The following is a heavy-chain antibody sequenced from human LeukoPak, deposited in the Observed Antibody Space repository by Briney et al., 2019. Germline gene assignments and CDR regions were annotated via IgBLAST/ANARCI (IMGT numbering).Heavy chain of an antibody. V-gene: IGHV1-46*01. J-gene: IGHJ4*02. Sequence: ASVNVSCKASGYTFTSYYMHWVRQAPGQGLEWMGIINPSGGSTSYAQKFQGRVTMTRDTSTSTVYMELSSLRSEDTAVYYCARDPGAVAGTEGIDYWGQGTLVTVSS. D-gene: IGHD6-19*01. CDR3: ARDPGAVAGTEGIDY. CDR2: INPSGGST. CDR1: GYTFTSYY.